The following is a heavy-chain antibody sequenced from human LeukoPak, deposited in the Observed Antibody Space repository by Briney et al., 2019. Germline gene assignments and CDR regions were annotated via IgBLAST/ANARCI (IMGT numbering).Heavy chain of an antibody. Sequence: GGSLRLSCAASGFTFSSYGMHWVRQAPGKGLEWVAVIWYDGSNKYYADSVKGRFTISRDNSKNTLYLQMNSLRAEDTAVYYCARAKSPLLRFLEWLFDYWGQGTLVTVSS. CDR2: IWYDGSNK. CDR1: GFTFSSYG. J-gene: IGHJ4*02. D-gene: IGHD3-3*01. CDR3: ARAKSPLLRFLEWLFDY. V-gene: IGHV3-30*19.